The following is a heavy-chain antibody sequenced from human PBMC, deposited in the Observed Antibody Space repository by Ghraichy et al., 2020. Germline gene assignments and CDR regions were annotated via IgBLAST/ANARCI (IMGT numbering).Heavy chain of an antibody. Sequence: SGPTLVKPTQTLTLTCTFSGFSLSTSGVGVGWIRQPPGKALEWLALIYWDDDKRYSPSLKSRLTITKDTSKNQVVLTMTNMDPVDTATYYCAHIQVDILTGYFKTALSPFDYWGQGTLVTVSS. D-gene: IGHD3-9*01. CDR3: AHIQVDILTGYFKTALSPFDY. CDR1: GFSLSTSGVG. V-gene: IGHV2-5*02. CDR2: IYWDDDK. J-gene: IGHJ4*02.